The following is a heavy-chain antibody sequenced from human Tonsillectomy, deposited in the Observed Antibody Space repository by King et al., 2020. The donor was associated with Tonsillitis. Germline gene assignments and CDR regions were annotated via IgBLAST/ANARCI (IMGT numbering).Heavy chain of an antibody. CDR2: IRPDTGGT. D-gene: IGHD3-10*01. CDR3: ARLFGSGRYPDN. V-gene: IGHV1-2*02. J-gene: IGHJ4*02. Sequence: QLVQSGAEVKKPGASVKVSCKASGYSFTGYYIHWVRQAPGQGLELMGWIRPDTGGTNYVQKFQGRVTMTRDTSISTAYMELSRLRSNDTAVYFCARLFGSGRYPDNRGPGTPVPVAP. CDR1: GYSFTGYY.